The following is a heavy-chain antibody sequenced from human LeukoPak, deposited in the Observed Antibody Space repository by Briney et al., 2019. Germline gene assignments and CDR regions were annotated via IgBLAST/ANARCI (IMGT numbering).Heavy chain of an antibody. Sequence: GGSLRLSCAASGFTFSSYAMSWVRQAPGKGLEWVSAISGSGGSTYYADSVKGRFTISRDNSKNTLYLQMNSLRAEDTAVYYCARSKGYYDILTGYYKDPYYFDYWGQGTLVTVSS. CDR1: GFTFSSYA. V-gene: IGHV3-23*01. CDR2: ISGSGGST. J-gene: IGHJ4*02. CDR3: ARSKGYYDILTGYYKDPYYFDY. D-gene: IGHD3-9*01.